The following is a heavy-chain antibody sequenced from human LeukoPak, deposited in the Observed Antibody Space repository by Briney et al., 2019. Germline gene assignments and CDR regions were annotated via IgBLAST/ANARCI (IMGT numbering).Heavy chain of an antibody. J-gene: IGHJ4*02. V-gene: IGHV3-23*01. CDR2: ISGSGGST. CDR3: AKVPRYSSSSGDFDY. CDR1: GFTFSSYA. D-gene: IGHD6-6*01. Sequence: GGSLRLSCAASGFTFSSYAMSWVRQAPGKGLEWVSAISGSGGSTYYADSVKGRFTISRDSSKNTLYLQMNSLRAEDTAVYYCAKVPRYSSSSGDFDYWGQGTLVTVSS.